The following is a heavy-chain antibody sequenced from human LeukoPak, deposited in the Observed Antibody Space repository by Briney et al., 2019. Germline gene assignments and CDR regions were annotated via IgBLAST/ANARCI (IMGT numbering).Heavy chain of an antibody. J-gene: IGHJ4*02. CDR1: GFTFSRYG. CDR3: AKVATGGYYWDYFDY. V-gene: IGHV3-30*02. D-gene: IGHD3-3*01. CDR2: TQYDGRNK. Sequence: RPGGSLRLSCTAYGFTFSRYGIHWVRQAPGKGLEWVAFTQYDGRNKYYADSVKGRFTISRDNSKNTLYLQMNSLRAEDTAVYYCAKVATGGYYWDYFDYWGQGTLVTVSS.